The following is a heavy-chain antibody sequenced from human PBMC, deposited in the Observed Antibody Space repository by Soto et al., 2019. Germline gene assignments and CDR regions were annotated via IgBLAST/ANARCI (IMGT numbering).Heavy chain of an antibody. CDR3: ARAPPSYGGNHAFDY. Sequence: QVQLVQSGAEVKKPGASVKVSCKASGYTFTSYYMHWVRQAPGQGLEWMGIINPSGGSTSYAQKFQGRVTMTMDTSTSTVYMELSSLRSEDTAVYYCARAPPSYGGNHAFDYWGQGTLVTVSS. V-gene: IGHV1-46*01. J-gene: IGHJ4*02. CDR2: INPSGGST. D-gene: IGHD2-15*01. CDR1: GYTFTSYY.